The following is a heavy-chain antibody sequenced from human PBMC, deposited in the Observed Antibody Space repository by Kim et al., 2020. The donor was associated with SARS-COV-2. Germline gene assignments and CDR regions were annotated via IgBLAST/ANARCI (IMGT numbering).Heavy chain of an antibody. V-gene: IGHV3-30*02. CDR3: AKDRGKYYYYYGMDV. D-gene: IGHD3-10*01. J-gene: IGHJ6*02. Sequence: DSVKGRCTISSDNSKNTLYLQINSLRTEDTAVYYCAKDRGKYYYYYGMDVCGQGTTVTVSS.